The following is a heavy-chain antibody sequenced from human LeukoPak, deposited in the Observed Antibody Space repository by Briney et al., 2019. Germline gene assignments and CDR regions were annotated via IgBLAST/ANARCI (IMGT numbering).Heavy chain of an antibody. CDR3: ARPRITPGGYFDY. CDR1: GGSISSSSYY. J-gene: IGHJ4*02. CDR2: IYYSGST. D-gene: IGHD1-14*01. V-gene: IGHV4-39*01. Sequence: PSETLSLTCTVSGGSISSSSYYWGWIRQPPGKGLEWIGSIYYSGSTYYNPSLKSRVTISVDTSKNQFSLELSSVTAADTAVYYCARPRITPGGYFDYWGQGTLVTVSS.